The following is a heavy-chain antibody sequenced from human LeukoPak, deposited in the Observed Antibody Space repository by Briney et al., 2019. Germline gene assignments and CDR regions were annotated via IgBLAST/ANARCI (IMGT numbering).Heavy chain of an antibody. Sequence: PGESLRVPCAASGFSFSSYWMSWVRQAPGKGLEWVANIKQDGSEKYYVDSVKGRFTISRDNAKNSLYLQMNSLRAEDTAVYYCARGIGDVDIVATFDWYFDLWGRGTLVTVSS. J-gene: IGHJ2*01. CDR1: GFSFSSYW. V-gene: IGHV3-7*01. CDR2: IKQDGSEK. CDR3: ARGIGDVDIVATFDWYFDL. D-gene: IGHD5-12*01.